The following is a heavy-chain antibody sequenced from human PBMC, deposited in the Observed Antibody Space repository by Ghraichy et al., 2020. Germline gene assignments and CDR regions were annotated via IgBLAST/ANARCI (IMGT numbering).Heavy chain of an antibody. CDR3: ARRVRDRTKWELLISYFDY. D-gene: IGHD1-26*01. V-gene: IGHV4-39*07. J-gene: IGHJ4*02. CDR2: IYYSGST. Sequence: SETLSLTCTVSGGSISSSSYYWGWIRQPPGKGLEWIGSIYYSGSTYYNPSLKSRVTISVDTSKNQFSLKLSSVTAADTAVYYCARRVRDRTKWELLISYFDYWGQGTLVTVSS. CDR1: GGSISSSSYY.